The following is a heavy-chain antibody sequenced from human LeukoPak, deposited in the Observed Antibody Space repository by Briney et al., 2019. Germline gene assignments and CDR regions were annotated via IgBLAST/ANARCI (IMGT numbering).Heavy chain of an antibody. D-gene: IGHD3-10*01. CDR2: ISSDGTNK. CDR3: ARVASGRFSVLWGELDY. J-gene: IGHJ4*02. V-gene: IGHV3-30*03. Sequence: PGGSLRLSCAASGFTFSTYGMHWVRQAPGKGLEWVAVISSDGTNKYYTDSVKGRFTISRDNSKNTLYVQLNSLRVEDTAVYYCARVASGRFSVLWGELDYWGQGTLVTVSS. CDR1: GFTFSTYG.